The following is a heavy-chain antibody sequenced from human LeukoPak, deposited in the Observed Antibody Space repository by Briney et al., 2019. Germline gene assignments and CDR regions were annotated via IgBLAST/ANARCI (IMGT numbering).Heavy chain of an antibody. CDR2: IYHSGST. J-gene: IGHJ3*02. V-gene: IGHV4-59*12. CDR1: GGSISSYY. CDR3: ARDGDQGAFDI. Sequence: SETLSLTCTVSGGSISSYYWSWIRQPPGKGLEWIGYIYHSGSTYYNPSLKSRVTISVDRPKNQFSLKLSSVTAADTAVYYCARDGDQGAFDIWGQGTMVTVSS. D-gene: IGHD2-21*01.